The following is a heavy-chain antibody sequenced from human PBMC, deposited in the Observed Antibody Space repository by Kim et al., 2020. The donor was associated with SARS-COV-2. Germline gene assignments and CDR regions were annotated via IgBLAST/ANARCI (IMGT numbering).Heavy chain of an antibody. Sequence: GGSLRLSCAASGFSFDDYAMHWVRQAPGKGLEWVSGISRNSGSIGYADSVKGRFTISRDNAKKSLYLQMNSLRAEDTALYYCAKESCSRTNGNGLWGWF. D-gene: IGHD2-2*01. CDR1: GFSFDDYA. V-gene: IGHV3-9*01. CDR2: ISRNSGSI. CDR3: AKESCSRTNGNGLWGWF. J-gene: IGHJ5*01.